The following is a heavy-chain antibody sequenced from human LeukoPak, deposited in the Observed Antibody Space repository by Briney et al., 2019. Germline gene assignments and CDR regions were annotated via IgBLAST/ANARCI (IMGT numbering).Heavy chain of an antibody. CDR3: AKDATGGSSYFDY. CDR1: GFTFSSFG. Sequence: GGSLRLSCAASGFTFSSFGMHWVRQAPGKGLEWVAFIRYDGSNKYYADSVKGRFTISRDNSKNTLYLQMNSLRAEDTAVYYCAKDATGGSSYFDYWGQGTLVTVSS. J-gene: IGHJ4*02. D-gene: IGHD6-6*01. V-gene: IGHV3-30*02. CDR2: IRYDGSNK.